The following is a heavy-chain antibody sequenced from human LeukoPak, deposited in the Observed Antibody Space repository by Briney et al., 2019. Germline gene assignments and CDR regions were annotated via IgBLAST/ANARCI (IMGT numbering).Heavy chain of an antibody. Sequence: GGSLRLSCTVSGFTVSSNSWSWVHQAPGKGLEWVSFIYSGGNTHYPDSVKGRFTISRDNSKNTLYLQMNSLRAEDTAIYYCARRAGEYSHPYDYWGQGTLVTVSS. CDR3: ARRAGEYSHPYDY. V-gene: IGHV3-53*01. CDR1: GFTVSSNS. D-gene: IGHD2-15*01. J-gene: IGHJ4*02. CDR2: IYSGGNT.